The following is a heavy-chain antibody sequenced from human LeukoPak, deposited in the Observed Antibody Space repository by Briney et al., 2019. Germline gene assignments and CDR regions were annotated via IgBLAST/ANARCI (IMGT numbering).Heavy chain of an antibody. D-gene: IGHD5-18*01. V-gene: IGHV3-21*01. CDR2: ISSSSSYI. J-gene: IGHJ3*02. CDR1: GFTFSSYS. CDR3: ARDTARIQLWLPASEAFDI. Sequence: KPGGSLRLSCAASGFTFSSYSMNWVRQAPGKGLERVSSISSSSSYIYYADSVKGRFTISRDNAKNSLYLQMNSLRAEDTAVYYCARDTARIQLWLPASEAFDIWGQGTMVTVSS.